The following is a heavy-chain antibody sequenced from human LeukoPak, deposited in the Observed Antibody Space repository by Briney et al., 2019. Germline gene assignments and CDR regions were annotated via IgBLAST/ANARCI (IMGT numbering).Heavy chain of an antibody. J-gene: IGHJ4*02. Sequence: SETLSLTRIVSGGSISSSSYFWGWIRQPPGKGLEWIGSIYYTGNTYYDPSLKSRVTISVDTTKNQFSLKLRSVTAADTAMYYCARSGTSLHWGQGTLATVSS. CDR1: GGSISSSSYF. CDR3: ARSGTSLH. CDR2: IYYTGNT. V-gene: IGHV4-39*01. D-gene: IGHD3-10*01.